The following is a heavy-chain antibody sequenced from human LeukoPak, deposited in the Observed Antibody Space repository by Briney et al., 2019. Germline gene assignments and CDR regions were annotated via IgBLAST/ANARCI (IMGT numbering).Heavy chain of an antibody. CDR2: ISSSGST. Sequence: PSETLSLTCTVSGDSISSGDYYWSWIRQPAGKGLEWIGRISSSGSTNYNPSLKSRVTISVDTFKNQFSLKLSSVTAADTAVYYCARGSFYYDSSGYQYYFDYWGQGTLVTVSS. V-gene: IGHV4-61*02. J-gene: IGHJ4*02. D-gene: IGHD3-22*01. CDR1: GDSISSGDYY. CDR3: ARGSFYYDSSGYQYYFDY.